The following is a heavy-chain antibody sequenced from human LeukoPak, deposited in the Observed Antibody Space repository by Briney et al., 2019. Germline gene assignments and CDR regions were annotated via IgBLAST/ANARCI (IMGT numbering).Heavy chain of an antibody. V-gene: IGHV3-7*01. D-gene: IGHD3-3*01. CDR2: IKQDGSEK. Sequence: PGGSLRLSCAASGFTFSSYWMSWVRQAPGKGLEWVANIKQDGSEKYYVDSVKGRFTISRDNAKNSLYLQMNSLRAEDTAVYYCASAYYDFWSGYNGYYFDYWGQGTLVTVSS. CDR3: ASAYYDFWSGYNGYYFDY. J-gene: IGHJ4*02. CDR1: GFTFSSYW.